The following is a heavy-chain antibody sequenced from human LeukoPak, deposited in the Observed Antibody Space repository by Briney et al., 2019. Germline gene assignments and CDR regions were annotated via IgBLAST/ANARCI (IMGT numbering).Heavy chain of an antibody. CDR3: TRRGSATRPPDTFDI. D-gene: IGHD3-10*01. CDR2: TYNRSTWFR. CDR1: GDSVSRNTVA. J-gene: IGHJ3*02. V-gene: IGHV6-1*01. Sequence: SQTLSLTCAISGDSVSRNTVAWNWVRQSPSRGLEWLARTYNRSTWFREYADSVKGRISINADTSKNQFSLQLNSVTAEDTAVYYCTRRGSATRPPDTFDIWGQGTMVTVSS.